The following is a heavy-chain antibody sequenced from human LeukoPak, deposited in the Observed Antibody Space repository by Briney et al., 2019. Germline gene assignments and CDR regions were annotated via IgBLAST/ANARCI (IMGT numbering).Heavy chain of an antibody. V-gene: IGHV5-51*01. CDR2: IYPGDSDT. D-gene: IGHD1-26*01. CDR3: ARQYRSGSYSSWFAP. Sequence: GESLKISCKGSGYSFTSYWIGWVRQMPGKGLEWMGIIYPGDSDTRYSPSFQGQVTISADKSISTAYLQWSSLKASDTAMYYCARQYRSGSYSSWFAPWGQGTLVTVSS. J-gene: IGHJ5*02. CDR1: GYSFTSYW.